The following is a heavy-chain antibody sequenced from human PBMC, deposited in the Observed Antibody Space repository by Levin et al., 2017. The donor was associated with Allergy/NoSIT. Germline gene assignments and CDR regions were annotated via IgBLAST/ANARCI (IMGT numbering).Heavy chain of an antibody. D-gene: IGHD2-2*01. Sequence: PSETLSLTCTVSAGSITDYYWSWIRQPPGKGLEWIGYIYHSRTSNYNTSLRSRATIAVDPSKNQLSLKLTSVTAADTAVYSCALALDCSTASGPMAYDSWGQGTLVTVSS. CDR3: ALALDCSTASGPMAYDS. CDR2: IYHSRTS. J-gene: IGHJ4*02. V-gene: IGHV4-59*01. CDR1: AGSITDYY.